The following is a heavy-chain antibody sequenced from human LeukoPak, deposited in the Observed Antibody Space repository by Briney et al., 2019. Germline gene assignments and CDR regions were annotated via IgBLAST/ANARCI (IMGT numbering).Heavy chain of an antibody. CDR2: INHSGNT. J-gene: IGHJ3*02. CDR1: GGSFSGYY. Sequence: SETLSLTCAVYGGSFSGYYWSWIRQPPGKGLEWIGEINHSGNTNYNPSLKSRVTISVDTFKNQFSLKLSSVTAADTAVYYCASDRADYVWGSYRSTSAFDIWGQGTMVTVSS. CDR3: ASDRADYVWGSYRSTSAFDI. V-gene: IGHV4-34*01. D-gene: IGHD3-16*02.